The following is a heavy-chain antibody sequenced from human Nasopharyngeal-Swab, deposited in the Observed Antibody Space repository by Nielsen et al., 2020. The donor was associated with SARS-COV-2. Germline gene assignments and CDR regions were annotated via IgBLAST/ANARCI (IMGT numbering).Heavy chain of an antibody. J-gene: IGHJ6*02. D-gene: IGHD3-10*01. CDR2: IYPGDSDT. Sequence: GESLKISCKGSGYSFTGYWIGWVRQMPGKGLEWMGIIYPGDSDTRYSPSFQGQVTISADKSISTAYLQWSSLKASDTAMYYCARQWGYYGSGSHVYYGMDVWGQGTTVTVSS. V-gene: IGHV5-51*01. CDR1: GYSFTGYW. CDR3: ARQWGYYGSGSHVYYGMDV.